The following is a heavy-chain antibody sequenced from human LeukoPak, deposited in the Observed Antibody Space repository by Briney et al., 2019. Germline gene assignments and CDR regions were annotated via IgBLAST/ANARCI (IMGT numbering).Heavy chain of an antibody. CDR2: IYYSGST. V-gene: IGHV4-59*01. Sequence: SETLSLTCAVYGVSFSGYYWSWIRQPPGKGLEWIGYIYYSGSTNYNPSLKSRVTISVDTSKNQFSLKLSSVTAADTAVYYCARVGATLDHDYWGQGTLVTVSS. CDR3: ARVGATLDHDY. D-gene: IGHD1-26*01. J-gene: IGHJ4*02. CDR1: GVSFSGYY.